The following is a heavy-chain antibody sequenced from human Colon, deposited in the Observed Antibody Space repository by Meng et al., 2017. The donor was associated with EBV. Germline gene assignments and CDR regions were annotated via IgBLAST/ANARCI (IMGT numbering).Heavy chain of an antibody. CDR2: IYYSGST. CDR1: GGSISIGDYY. J-gene: IGHJ4*02. V-gene: IGHV4-30-4*01. Sequence: LQASGPGLVEPSGTLSLTCPVSGGSISIGDYYWSWIRQPPGKGLEWIGYIYYSGSTYYNPSLKSRVTISEDTSKNQFSLKLSSVTAADTAVYYCARDRGGLGAFDYWGQGTLVTVSS. D-gene: IGHD5-12*01. CDR3: ARDRGGLGAFDY.